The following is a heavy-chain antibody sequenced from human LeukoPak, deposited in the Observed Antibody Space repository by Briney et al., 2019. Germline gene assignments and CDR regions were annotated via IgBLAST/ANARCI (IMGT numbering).Heavy chain of an antibody. CDR3: ATPSTYYYDSRGYYKY. CDR2: FDPEDGET. V-gene: IGHV1-24*01. Sequence: ASVKVSCKVSGYTLTELSMHWVRQAPGKGLEWMGGFDPEDGETINAQKFQGRVTMTEDTSTDTAYMELSSLRSEDTAVYYCATPSTYYYDSRGYYKYWGQGTLVTVSS. J-gene: IGHJ4*02. CDR1: GYTLTELS. D-gene: IGHD3-22*01.